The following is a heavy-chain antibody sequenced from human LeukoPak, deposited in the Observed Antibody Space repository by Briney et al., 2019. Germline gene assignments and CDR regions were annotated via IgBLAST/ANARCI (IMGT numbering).Heavy chain of an antibody. CDR1: GFAFSNYA. V-gene: IGHV3-23*01. CDR2: LSGGGDSR. Sequence: PGGSLRLSCAASGFAFSNYAMSWVRQAPGKGLEWVSSLSGGGDSRYYADSVMGRFTISRDNSKNTLYLQMNSLRAEDTASYYCAKAVRSMVTGGGYFDSWGQGTRVTVSS. J-gene: IGHJ4*02. D-gene: IGHD3-10*01. CDR3: AKAVRSMVTGGGYFDS.